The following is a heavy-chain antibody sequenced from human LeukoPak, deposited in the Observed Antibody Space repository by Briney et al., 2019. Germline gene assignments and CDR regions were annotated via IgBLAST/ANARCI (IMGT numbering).Heavy chain of an antibody. J-gene: IGHJ4*02. D-gene: IGHD3-22*01. V-gene: IGHV3-9*03. CDR3: AKGRYYDSSGLFDY. CDR2: ISWNSGSI. CDR1: GFTFDDYA. Sequence: PGRSLRLXCAASGFTFDDYAMHWVRQAPGKGLEWVSGISWNSGSIGYADSVKGRFTISRDNAKNSLYLQMNSLRAEDMALYYCAKGRYYDSSGLFDYWGQGTLVTVSS.